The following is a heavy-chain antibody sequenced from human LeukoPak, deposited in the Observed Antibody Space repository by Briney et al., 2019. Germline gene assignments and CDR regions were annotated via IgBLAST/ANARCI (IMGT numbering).Heavy chain of an antibody. Sequence: SETLSLTCTVSGGSISSSSYYWGWIRQPPGKGLEWIGSIYYRGSTYYNPSLKSRVTISVDTSKNQFSLKLSSVTAADTAVYYCARNYYDSSGSPAEFDYWGQGTLVTVSS. CDR1: GGSISSSSYY. CDR3: ARNYYDSSGSPAEFDY. J-gene: IGHJ4*02. V-gene: IGHV4-39*01. CDR2: IYYRGST. D-gene: IGHD3-22*01.